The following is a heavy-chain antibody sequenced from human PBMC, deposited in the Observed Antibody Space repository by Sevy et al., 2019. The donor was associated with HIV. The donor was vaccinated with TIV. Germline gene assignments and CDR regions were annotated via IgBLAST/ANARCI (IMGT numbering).Heavy chain of an antibody. V-gene: IGHV4-38-2*01. CDR2: VYHSGRT. CDR1: GYSINSGYY. Sequence: SETLSLTCAVSGYSINSGYYWGWIRQPPGKGLEWIGNVYHSGRTYYNPSLKSRLTMSADTSKNQFSLKLSSVTAADTAVYYCARWYGVNSAFDIWGQGIMVTVSS. D-gene: IGHD4-17*01. CDR3: ARWYGVNSAFDI. J-gene: IGHJ3*02.